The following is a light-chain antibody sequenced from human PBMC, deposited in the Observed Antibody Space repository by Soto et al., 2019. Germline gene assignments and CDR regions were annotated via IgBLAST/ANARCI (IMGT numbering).Light chain of an antibody. Sequence: QAVVTQEPSLTVSPGGTVTLTCGSSTGAVTSGHYPYWFQQKPGQAPRTLIYETSNKRSWTPARFSGFLLGGKAALTLSGAQPEDEADYYCFLSYSGTVVFGGGTKLTVL. CDR3: FLSYSGTVV. CDR2: ETS. CDR1: TGAVTSGHY. V-gene: IGLV7-46*01. J-gene: IGLJ2*01.